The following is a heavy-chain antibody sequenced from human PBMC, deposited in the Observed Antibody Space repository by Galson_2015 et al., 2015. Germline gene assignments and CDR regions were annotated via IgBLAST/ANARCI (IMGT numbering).Heavy chain of an antibody. CDR3: ARGIGNVGWFDP. CDR2: MNPNSGNT. J-gene: IGHJ5*02. Sequence: SVKVSCKASGYTFTSYDINWVRQATGQGLEWMGWMNPNSGNTGYAQKFQGRVTMTRNTSISTAYMELSSLRSEDTAVYYCARGIGNVGWFDPWGQGTLVTVSS. V-gene: IGHV1-8*01. D-gene: IGHD1-26*01. CDR1: GYTFTSYD.